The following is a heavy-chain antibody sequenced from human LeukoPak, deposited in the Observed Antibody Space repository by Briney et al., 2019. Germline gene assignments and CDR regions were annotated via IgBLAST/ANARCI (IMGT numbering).Heavy chain of an antibody. V-gene: IGHV4-31*03. CDR1: GGSISSGDYY. J-gene: IGHJ5*02. D-gene: IGHD3-22*01. CDR2: TFYSGST. Sequence: SETLSLTCTVSGGSISSGDYYWSWIRQHPEKGLEWIGYTFYSGSTYYNPSPRSRVTISVDTSKDQFSLKLNSVTAADTAVYYCARAIRGRMIVVPVDTRFDPWGQGTLVTVSS. CDR3: ARAIRGRMIVVPVDTRFDP.